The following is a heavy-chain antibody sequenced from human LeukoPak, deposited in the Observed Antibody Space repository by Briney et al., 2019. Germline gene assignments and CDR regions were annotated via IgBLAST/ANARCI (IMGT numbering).Heavy chain of an antibody. Sequence: SETLSLTCIVSGGSISSNGHYWGWIRQTPGKGLEWIGNKYYSGSTNYNPSLKSRVTISVDTSKNQLSLKLSSVTAADTAVYYCARQFGVVGSGFDYWGQGTLVTVSS. J-gene: IGHJ4*02. D-gene: IGHD3-3*01. CDR3: ARQFGVVGSGFDY. V-gene: IGHV4-39*01. CDR1: GGSISSNGHY. CDR2: KYYSGST.